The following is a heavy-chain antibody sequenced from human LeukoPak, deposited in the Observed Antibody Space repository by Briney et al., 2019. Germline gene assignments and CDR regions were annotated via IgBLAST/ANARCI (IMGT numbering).Heavy chain of an antibody. Sequence: SETLSLTCAVYGGSFSGDFWSWIRQSPGKGLEWIGEINHSGSTNYNPSLKSRVTISVDTSKNQFSLRLSSVTAADTAVYYCARGKLQAAAGRPWFDPWGQGTLVTVSS. D-gene: IGHD6-13*01. V-gene: IGHV4-34*01. J-gene: IGHJ5*02. CDR3: ARGKLQAAAGRPWFDP. CDR1: GGSFSGDF. CDR2: INHSGST.